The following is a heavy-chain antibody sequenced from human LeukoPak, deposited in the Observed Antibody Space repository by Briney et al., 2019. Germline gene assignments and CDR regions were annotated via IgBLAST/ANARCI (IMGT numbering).Heavy chain of an antibody. Sequence: SVKASCKASGGTFSSYAISWVRQAPGQGLEWMGGIIPIFGTANYAQKFQGRVTITTDESTNTAYMELSSLRSEDTAVYYCARGAWFQHWGQGTLVTVSS. V-gene: IGHV1-69*05. CDR1: GGTFSSYA. J-gene: IGHJ1*01. CDR3: ARGAWFQH. CDR2: IIPIFGTA.